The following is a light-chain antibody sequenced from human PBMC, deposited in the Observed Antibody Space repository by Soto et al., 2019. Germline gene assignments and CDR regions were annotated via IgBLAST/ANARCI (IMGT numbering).Light chain of an antibody. CDR2: YDD. V-gene: IGLV1-36*01. CDR1: TPNVGNNA. CDR3: AAWDDRLNAVV. Sequence: QSVLIQPPSVSEAPRQRVTISCSGSTPNVGNNAVSWYQQVPGKASKLLMYYDDVLPSGVSDRFSGSKSGTSASLAISGLQSEDEADYYCAAWDDRLNAVVFGGGTQLTVL. J-gene: IGLJ7*01.